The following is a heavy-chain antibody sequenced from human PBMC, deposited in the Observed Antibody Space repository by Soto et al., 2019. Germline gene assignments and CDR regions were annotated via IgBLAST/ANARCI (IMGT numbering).Heavy chain of an antibody. V-gene: IGHV4-4*07. J-gene: IGHJ4*02. CDR1: GGSITSYY. CDR2: IYTSGST. CDR3: ARDSGSYPYYFDS. D-gene: IGHD1-26*01. Sequence: PSETLSLTCTACGGSITSYYWSWIRQPAGKGLEWIGRIYTSGSTNYNPSLKSRVNMSVDTSKNQFSLKLSSVTAADTAVYYCARDSGSYPYYFDSWGQGTLVTVSS.